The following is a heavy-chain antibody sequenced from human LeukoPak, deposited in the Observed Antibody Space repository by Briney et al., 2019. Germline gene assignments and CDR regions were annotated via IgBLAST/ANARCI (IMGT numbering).Heavy chain of an antibody. Sequence: PGRSLRLSCAASGFTFSSYGMHWVRQAPGKGLEWVAVIWYDGSNKYYADSVKGRFTISRDSSKNTLYLQMNSLRAEDTAVYYCARDCSGGSCYDGFDYWGQGTLVTVSS. CDR1: GFTFSSYG. CDR3: ARDCSGGSCYDGFDY. V-gene: IGHV3-33*01. CDR2: IWYDGSNK. J-gene: IGHJ4*02. D-gene: IGHD2-15*01.